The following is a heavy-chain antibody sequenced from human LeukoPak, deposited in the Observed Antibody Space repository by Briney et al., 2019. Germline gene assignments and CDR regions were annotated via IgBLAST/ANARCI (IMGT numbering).Heavy chain of an antibody. Sequence: PGGSLRLSCSASGFTFSNFAISWVRQAPGKGLEWVSAISGSGGNTYYADFVKGRFTISRDKSKNTLYLQMNSLRAEDTAAYYCAKDHTRYYYDSSGPTFGYWGQGTLVTVSS. J-gene: IGHJ4*02. CDR2: ISGSGGNT. CDR3: AKDHTRYYYDSSGPTFGY. D-gene: IGHD3-22*01. V-gene: IGHV3-23*01. CDR1: GFTFSNFA.